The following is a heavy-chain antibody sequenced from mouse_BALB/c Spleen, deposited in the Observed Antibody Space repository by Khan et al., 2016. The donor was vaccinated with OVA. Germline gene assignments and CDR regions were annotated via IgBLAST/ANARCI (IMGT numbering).Heavy chain of an antibody. D-gene: IGHD2-2*01. Sequence: VQLKESGPELMKPGTSMKISCKASGYSFTTYYIHWVIQTHGKSLEWIGYIDPFSGGTTYNQKFKGKATLTVDKSSSTAYIHLSNLTSEDSAVYYCTRHGYVAWFTYWGQGTLVTVSA. CDR1: GYSFTTYY. V-gene: IGHV1S135*01. CDR2: IDPFSGGT. J-gene: IGHJ3*01. CDR3: TRHGYVAWFTY.